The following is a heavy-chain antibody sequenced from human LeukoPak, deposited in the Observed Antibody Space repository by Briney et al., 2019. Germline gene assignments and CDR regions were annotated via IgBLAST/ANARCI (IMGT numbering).Heavy chain of an antibody. CDR3: SRALRQASAGPWGPKEKSSQYMDV. J-gene: IGHJ6*04. V-gene: IGHV4-34*01. D-gene: IGHD1-26*01. CDR1: GGSFSSHY. CDR2: INPRGST. Sequence: SETLSLTCGVSGGSFSSHYWAWIRQPPGKGLEWIGEINPRGSTNYNPSLESRVTVSADTSRNQLSLSLTSVTAADSAGYFCSRALRQASAGPWGPKEKSSQYMDVWGTGTTVIVSS.